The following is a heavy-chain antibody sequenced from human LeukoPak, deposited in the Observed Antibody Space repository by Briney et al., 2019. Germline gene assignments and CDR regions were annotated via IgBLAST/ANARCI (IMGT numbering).Heavy chain of an antibody. CDR2: IRGSGGST. V-gene: IGHV3-23*01. CDR3: AKDSSQQWLVRDAFDI. J-gene: IGHJ3*02. CDR1: GFTFSIFA. Sequence: GGSLRLSCAASGFTFSIFATSWVSPALGKGLEWVSGIRGSGGSTYYADSVKGRFTISRDNSKNTLYLQMNSLRAEDTAVHYCAKDSSQQWLVRDAFDIWGQGTMVTVSS. D-gene: IGHD6-19*01.